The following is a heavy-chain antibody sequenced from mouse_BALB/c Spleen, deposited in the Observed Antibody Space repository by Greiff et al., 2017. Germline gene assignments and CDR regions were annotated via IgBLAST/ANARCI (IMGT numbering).Heavy chain of an antibody. CDR3: ARRANDYAMDY. CDR2: ISDGGSYT. V-gene: IGHV5-4*02. D-gene: IGHD1-1*01. J-gene: IGHJ4*01. CDR1: GFTFSDYY. Sequence: EVQLVESGGGLVKPGGSLKLSCAASGFTFSDYYMYWVRQTPEKRLEWVATISDGGSYTYYPDSVKGRFTISRDNAKNTLYLQMSSLRSEDTAMYYCARRANDYAMDYWGQGTSVTVSS.